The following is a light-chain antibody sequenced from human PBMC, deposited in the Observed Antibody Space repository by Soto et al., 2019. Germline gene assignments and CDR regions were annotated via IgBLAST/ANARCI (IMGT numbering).Light chain of an antibody. CDR1: QSISSW. CDR2: KAS. V-gene: IGKV1-5*03. Sequence: IKMYQSPSTLSATVGDRVTITCRASQSISSWLAWYQQKPGKAPKLLIYKASSLQSGVPSRFSGSGSGTEFTLTISSLQPDDFATYYCQQRSNWPPSITFGQGRLLEV. CDR3: QQRSNWPPSIT. J-gene: IGKJ5*01.